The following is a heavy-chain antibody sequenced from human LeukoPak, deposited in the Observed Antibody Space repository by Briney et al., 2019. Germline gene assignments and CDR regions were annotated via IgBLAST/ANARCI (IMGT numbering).Heavy chain of an antibody. J-gene: IGHJ5*02. CDR2: VSFGSSYI. CDR3: ARASTEYAVTDGFDT. CDR1: GFTFKDYT. V-gene: IGHV3-21*06. D-gene: IGHD4-17*01. Sequence: GGSLRLSCAASGFTFKDYTMNWVRQPPGKGLQWVSYVSFGSSYISYADSLKGRFTISRDDAKSSVYLEMTSLRTDDTAVYYCARASTEYAVTDGFDTWGPGTLDTVSS.